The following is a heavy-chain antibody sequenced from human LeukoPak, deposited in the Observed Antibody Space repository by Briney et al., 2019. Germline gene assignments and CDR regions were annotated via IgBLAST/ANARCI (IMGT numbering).Heavy chain of an antibody. CDR3: ARAAFYYDFWSGYFTANWFDP. CDR1: GGSISSSSYY. D-gene: IGHD3-3*01. CDR2: IYYSGST. V-gene: IGHV4-39*07. Sequence: SETLSLTCTVSGGSISSSSYYWGWIRQPPGKGLEWIGSIYYSGSTYYNPSLKSRVTISVDTSKNQFSLKLSSVTAADTAVYYCARAAFYYDFWSGYFTANWFDPWGQGTLVTVSS. J-gene: IGHJ5*02.